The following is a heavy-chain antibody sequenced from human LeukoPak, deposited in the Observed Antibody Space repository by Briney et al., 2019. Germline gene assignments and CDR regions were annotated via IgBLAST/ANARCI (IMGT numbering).Heavy chain of an antibody. D-gene: IGHD3-10*01. CDR1: GGSISSSSYY. J-gene: IGHJ5*02. CDR2: INHSGST. V-gene: IGHV4-39*07. CDR3: ASPYGSGRGWFDP. Sequence: PSETLSLTCTVSGGSISSSSYYWGWIRQPPGKGLEWIGEINHSGSTNYNPSLKSRVTISVDTSKNQFSLKLSSVTAADTAVYYCASPYGSGRGWFDPWGQGTLVTVSS.